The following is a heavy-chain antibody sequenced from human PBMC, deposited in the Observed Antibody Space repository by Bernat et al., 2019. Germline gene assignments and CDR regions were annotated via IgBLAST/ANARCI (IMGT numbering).Heavy chain of an antibody. CDR2: VHPSNSAT. CDR3: ARHNIWGFHY. D-gene: IGHD7-27*01. V-gene: IGHV5-51*01. CDR1: GYSFTNYW. Sequence: EVQLVQSGAEVKKPGESLKISCQVSGYSFTNYWIGWVRQMPGEGLEWMAIVHPSNSATRYNPSFQGQVTISADKSISTAYLQWSSLKASDTAIYYCARHNIWGFHYWDQGTLVTVSS. J-gene: IGHJ4*02.